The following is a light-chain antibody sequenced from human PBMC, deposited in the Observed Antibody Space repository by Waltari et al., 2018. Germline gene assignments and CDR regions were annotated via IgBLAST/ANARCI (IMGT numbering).Light chain of an antibody. CDR1: SSDIGALNY. CDR3: SSYTETHTLV. V-gene: IGLV2-14*01. Sequence: QSALTQPASVSGSPGQSITISCTGTSSDIGALNYVSWYQQHSGEAPKIIMFEVSHRPSGISDRFSGSKSGNTASLTISGLQAEDEAEYHCSSYTETHTLVFGSGTTVTVL. CDR2: EVS. J-gene: IGLJ1*01.